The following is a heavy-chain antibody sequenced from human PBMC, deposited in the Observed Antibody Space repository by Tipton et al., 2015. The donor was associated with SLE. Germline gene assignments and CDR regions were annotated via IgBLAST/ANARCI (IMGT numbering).Heavy chain of an antibody. D-gene: IGHD2-2*01. V-gene: IGHV3-23*01. J-gene: IGHJ6*04. CDR1: GFTFSSYA. CDR3: ARDRGCSSTSCYAGGMDV. CDR2: ISGSGGST. Sequence: GSLRLSCAASGFTFSSYAMSWVRQAPGKGLEWVSAISGSGGSTHYADSVKGRFTISRDNSKNTLYLQMNSLRAEDTAVYYCARDRGCSSTSCYAGGMDVWGKGTTVTVSS.